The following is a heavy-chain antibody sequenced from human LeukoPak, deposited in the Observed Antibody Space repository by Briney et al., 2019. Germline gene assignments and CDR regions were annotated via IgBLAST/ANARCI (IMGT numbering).Heavy chain of an antibody. CDR1: GFTFSSYA. Sequence: GGSLRLSCAASGFTFSSYALTWVRQAPGKGLEWVSTISDSGGSTFYAPSVKGRFTISRDNSKITLYLQMNSLRDEDTAIYYCAKGKYSGSWYFDYWGQGTLVTVSS. CDR3: AKGKYSGSWYFDY. CDR2: ISDSGGST. J-gene: IGHJ4*02. V-gene: IGHV3-23*01. D-gene: IGHD6-13*01.